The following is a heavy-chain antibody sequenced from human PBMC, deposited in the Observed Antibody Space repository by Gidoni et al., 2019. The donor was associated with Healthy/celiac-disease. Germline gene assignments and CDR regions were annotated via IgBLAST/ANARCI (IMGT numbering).Heavy chain of an antibody. J-gene: IGHJ6*02. D-gene: IGHD6-13*01. CDR1: GGTFSSYT. CDR3: AGPPGIAAAYGMDV. Sequence: QVQLVQSGAEVQKPGSSVKVSCKASGGTFSSYTISWLRQAPGQGREWMGRIIPILGIANYAQKFQGRVTITSDKSTSTAYMELSSLRSEDTAVYYRAGPPGIAAAYGMDVWGQGTTVTVSS. V-gene: IGHV1-69*02. CDR2: IIPILGIA.